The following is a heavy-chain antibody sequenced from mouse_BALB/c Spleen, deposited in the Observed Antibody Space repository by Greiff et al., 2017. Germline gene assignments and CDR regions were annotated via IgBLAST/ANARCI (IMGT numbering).Heavy chain of an antibody. CDR3: ARSGITRGPMDY. CDR2: ISSGSSTI. CDR1: GFTFSSFG. D-gene: IGHD2-4*01. Sequence: EVQVVESGGGLVQPGGSRKLSCAASGFTFSSFGMHWVRQAPEKGLEWVAYISSGSSTIYYADTVKGRFTISRDNPKNTLFLQMTSLRSEDTAMYYCARSGITRGPMDYWGQGTSVTVSS. V-gene: IGHV5-17*02. J-gene: IGHJ4*01.